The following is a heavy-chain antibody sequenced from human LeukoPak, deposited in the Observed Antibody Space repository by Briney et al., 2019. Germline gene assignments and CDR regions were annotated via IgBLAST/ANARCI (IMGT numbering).Heavy chain of an antibody. D-gene: IGHD3-10*01. J-gene: IGHJ4*02. CDR2: ISASGGST. CDR3: AKARGMVRGAIDY. V-gene: IGHV3-23*01. Sequence: GGSLRLSCAASGFTFSSYAMSWVRRAPGKGLEWVSAISASGGSTYYADSVKGRFTISRDNSKNTLYLQMNSLRAEDTAVYYCAKARGMVRGAIDYWGQGTLVTVSS. CDR1: GFTFSSYA.